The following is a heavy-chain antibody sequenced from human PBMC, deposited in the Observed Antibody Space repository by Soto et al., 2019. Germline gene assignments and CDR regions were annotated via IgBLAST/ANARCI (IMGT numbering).Heavy chain of an antibody. J-gene: IGHJ2*01. D-gene: IGHD6-25*01. Sequence: QVHLVQSGAEVKKPGASVTVSWKTSGYTLTDYYMHWVRQAPGQGLEWMAWINPHTGDTGIAERFQGRVTMTRDTSTNTAHMGLTSLTSDDTAIYYCAREGGAAPGARREWYLDLWGRGSLVTVSS. CDR1: GYTLTDYY. CDR2: INPHTGDT. CDR3: AREGGAAPGARREWYLDL. V-gene: IGHV1-2*02.